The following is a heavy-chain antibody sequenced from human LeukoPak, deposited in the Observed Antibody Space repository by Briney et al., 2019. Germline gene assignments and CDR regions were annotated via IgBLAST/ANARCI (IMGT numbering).Heavy chain of an antibody. D-gene: IGHD6-19*01. CDR3: AKGEAVAGTLFQH. V-gene: IGHV3-23*01. J-gene: IGHJ1*01. CDR1: GFTFSSYG. CDR2: ISGSGVST. Sequence: PGRSLRLSCAASGFTFSSYGMNWVRQAPGKGLEWISAISGSGVSTYYADSVKGQFTISRDNSRNTLYLQMNSLRAEDTAVYYCAKGEAVAGTLFQHWGQGTLVTVSS.